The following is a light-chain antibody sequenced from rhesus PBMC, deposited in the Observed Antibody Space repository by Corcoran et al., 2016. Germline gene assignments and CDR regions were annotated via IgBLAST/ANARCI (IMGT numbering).Light chain of an antibody. J-gene: IGKJ2*01. V-gene: IGKV1-25*01. CDR3: QQYSSRPYS. Sequence: DIQMTQSPSSLSASVGDTVTITCRASQGISSYLAWYQQKPGKAPKLLIYKASSLQSGVPSRFSGIGLGTDFTLTISSLQSEDFATYYCQQYSSRPYSFGQGTKVEIK. CDR1: QGISSY. CDR2: KAS.